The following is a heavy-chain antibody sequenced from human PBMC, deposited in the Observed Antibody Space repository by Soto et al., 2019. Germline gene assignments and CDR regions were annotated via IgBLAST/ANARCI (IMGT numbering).Heavy chain of an antibody. V-gene: IGHV3-15*01. J-gene: IGHJ4*02. Sequence: GGSLRLSCAASGLSFSNAWMNWVRQAPGKGLEWVGQIRSKTDGGTIFYPAPVKDRFIISRDDSRNTLYLQMNSLKTEDTAVYYCTTAHPRGPDYWGQGTLVTVSS. D-gene: IGHD5-12*01. CDR1: GLSFSNAW. CDR2: IRSKTDGGTI. CDR3: TTAHPRGPDY.